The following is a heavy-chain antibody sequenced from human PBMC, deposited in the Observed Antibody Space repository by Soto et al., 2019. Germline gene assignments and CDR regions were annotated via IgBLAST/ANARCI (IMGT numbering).Heavy chain of an antibody. CDR3: AREVVETSSLWLDS. CDR2: MNTNTNTT. Sequence: AXVKMSSKASGYTCTDNDINWVRQAPGQGLEWIGWMNTNTNTTDSAEVFEGRVSLTWDTSISTAYMQLNSLKIDDTAVYYCAREVVETSSLWLDSWGQGTLVTASS. J-gene: IGHJ5*01. V-gene: IGHV1-8*01. CDR1: GYTCTDND.